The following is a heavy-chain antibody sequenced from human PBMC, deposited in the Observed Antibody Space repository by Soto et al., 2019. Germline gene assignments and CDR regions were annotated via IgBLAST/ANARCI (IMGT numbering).Heavy chain of an antibody. Sequence: PGGSLRLSCAASGFTFSSYSMNWVRQAPGKGLEWVSSISSSSSYIYYADSVKGRFTISRDNAKNSLYLQMNSLRAEDTAVYYCATSGRGSSTGLDAFDIWGQGTMVTVSS. CDR1: GFTFSSYS. V-gene: IGHV3-21*01. D-gene: IGHD1-1*01. J-gene: IGHJ3*02. CDR3: ATSGRGSSTGLDAFDI. CDR2: ISSSSSYI.